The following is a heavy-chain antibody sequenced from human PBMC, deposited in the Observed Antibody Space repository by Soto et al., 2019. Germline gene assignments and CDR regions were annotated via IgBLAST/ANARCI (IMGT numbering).Heavy chain of an antibody. J-gene: IGHJ6*02. D-gene: IGHD6-19*01. CDR1: GFTFDDYT. Sequence: GGSLRLSCAASGFTFDDYTMHWVRQAPGKGLEWVTLISWDGGNTYYAESVKGRFTNSRDNSKNSLGLQMNSLRAEDTAWYYCAQWAGSKAYYYGMDVWGQGTTVTVSS. V-gene: IGHV3-43*01. CDR2: ISWDGGNT. CDR3: AQWAGSKAYYYGMDV.